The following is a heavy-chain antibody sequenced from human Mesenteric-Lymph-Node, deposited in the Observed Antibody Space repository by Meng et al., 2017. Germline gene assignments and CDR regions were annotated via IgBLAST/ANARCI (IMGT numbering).Heavy chain of an antibody. CDR3: AKGRTSDY. D-gene: IGHD3/OR15-3a*01. CDR1: GFTFSSYA. J-gene: IGHJ4*02. Sequence: GESLKISCVASGFTFSSYAMSWVRQAQGKGLEWVSAISNSGTSTYDADSVKGRFTISRDNSRNTLYLQMNSMRAEDTAVYYCAKGRTSDYWGQGTLVTVSS. V-gene: IGHV3-23*01. CDR2: ISNSGTST.